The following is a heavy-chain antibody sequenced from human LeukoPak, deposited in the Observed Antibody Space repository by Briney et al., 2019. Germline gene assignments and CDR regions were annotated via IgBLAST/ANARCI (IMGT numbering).Heavy chain of an antibody. CDR3: ARDPSIPGYSYGYFSWFDP. CDR1: GFTFSSYA. J-gene: IGHJ5*02. CDR2: ISYDGSNK. V-gene: IGHV3-30-3*01. Sequence: GGSLRLSCAASGFTFSSYAMHWVRQAPGKGLEWVAVISYDGSNKYYADSVKGRFTISRDNSKNTLYLQMNSLRAVDTAVYYCARDPSIPGYSYGYFSWFDPWGQGTLVTVSS. D-gene: IGHD5-18*01.